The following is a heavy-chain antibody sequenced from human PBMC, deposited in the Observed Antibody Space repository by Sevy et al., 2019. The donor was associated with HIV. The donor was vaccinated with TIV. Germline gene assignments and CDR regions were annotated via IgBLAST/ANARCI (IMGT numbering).Heavy chain of an antibody. V-gene: IGHV3-72*01. CDR1: GFTFSDHY. CDR2: TRNKADSYTT. J-gene: IGHJ4*02. CDR3: ATHAGIAAAGRVFDY. D-gene: IGHD6-13*01. Sequence: GGSLRLSCAASGFTFSDHYMEWVRQAPGKGVEWVGRTRNKADSYTTEYAASVKGRFTISRDDSKNSLYLQMNSLKTEDTAVYYCATHAGIAAAGRVFDYWGQGSLVTVSS.